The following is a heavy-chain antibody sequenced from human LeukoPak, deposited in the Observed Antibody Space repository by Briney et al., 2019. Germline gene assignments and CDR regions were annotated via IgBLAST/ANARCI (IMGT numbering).Heavy chain of an antibody. CDR2: ISSSGSTI. J-gene: IGHJ4*02. CDR3: ARLSSGFDY. CDR1: GFTFSSYE. V-gene: IGHV3-48*03. D-gene: IGHD6-19*01. Sequence: GGSLRLSCAASGFTFSSYEMNWVRQAPGKGLEWVSYISSSGSTIYYADSVKGRFTISRDNAKNSLYLQMNSQRAEDTAVYYCARLSSGFDYWGQGTLVTVSS.